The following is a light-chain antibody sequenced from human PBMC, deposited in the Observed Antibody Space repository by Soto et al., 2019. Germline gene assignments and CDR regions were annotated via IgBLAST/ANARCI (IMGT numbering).Light chain of an antibody. Sequence: QLVLTQSPSASASLGASVKLTCTLSSGHSSYSIAWHQQQPDKGPRYLMKLNSDGSHNKGDGIPDRFSGSSSGAERYLTISSIQSEDEADYYCQTWDTGIQVFGGGTKVTVL. V-gene: IGLV4-69*01. CDR2: LNSDGSH. CDR1: SGHSSYS. CDR3: QTWDTGIQV. J-gene: IGLJ2*01.